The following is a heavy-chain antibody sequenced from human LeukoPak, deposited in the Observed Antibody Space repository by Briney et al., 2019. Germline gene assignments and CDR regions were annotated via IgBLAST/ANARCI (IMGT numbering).Heavy chain of an antibody. V-gene: IGHV3-20*04. D-gene: IGHD3-3*01. J-gene: IGHJ3*02. Sequence: GSLRLSCAASGFTFDDYGMSWVRQAPGKGLEWVSGINWNGGSTGYADSVKGRFTISRDNAKNSPYLQMNSLRAEDTALYYCARVITIFGVVIIRNAFDIWGQGTMVTVSS. CDR2: INWNGGST. CDR3: ARVITIFGVVIIRNAFDI. CDR1: GFTFDDYG.